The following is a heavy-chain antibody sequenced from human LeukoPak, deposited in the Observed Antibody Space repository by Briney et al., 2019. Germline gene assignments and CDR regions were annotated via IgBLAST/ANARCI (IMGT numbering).Heavy chain of an antibody. V-gene: IGHV4-59*01. J-gene: IGHJ4*02. Sequence: PSETLSLTCTVSGGSIGSYHWNWIRQPPGKGLEWIGIAFYSGDTNYNPSLKSRVAISGDTSKNQFALKLSSVTAADTAVYYCAASFGGYVLDYWGQGALVIVSS. CDR3: AASFGGYVLDY. CDR1: GGSIGSYH. D-gene: IGHD5-12*01. CDR2: AFYSGDT.